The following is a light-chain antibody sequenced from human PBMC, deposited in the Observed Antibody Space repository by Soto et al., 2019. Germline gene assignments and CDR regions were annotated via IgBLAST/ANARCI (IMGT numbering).Light chain of an antibody. CDR1: SSNIGAGYD. J-gene: IGLJ2*01. Sequence: QSVLTQPPSVSGAQGQRVTISCTGSSSNIGAGYDVHWYQQLPGTAPKLLIYGNSNRPSGVPDRFSGSKSGTSASLAITGLQAEDEADYYYQSYDSSTVVFGGGTKLTVL. CDR3: QSYDSSTVV. V-gene: IGLV1-40*01. CDR2: GNS.